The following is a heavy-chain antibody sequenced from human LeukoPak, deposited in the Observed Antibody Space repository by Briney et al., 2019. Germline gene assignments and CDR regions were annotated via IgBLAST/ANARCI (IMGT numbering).Heavy chain of an antibody. CDR1: GFTVSSNY. CDR3: AGDGIAVAGAPYYYYGMDV. CDR2: IYSGGST. J-gene: IGHJ6*02. V-gene: IGHV3-66*01. D-gene: IGHD6-19*01. Sequence: LAGGSLRLSCAASGFTVSSNYMSWVRQAPGKGLEWVSVIYSGGSTYYADSVKGRFTISRDNSKNTLYLQMNSLRAEDTAVYYCAGDGIAVAGAPYYYYGMDVWGQGTTVTVSS.